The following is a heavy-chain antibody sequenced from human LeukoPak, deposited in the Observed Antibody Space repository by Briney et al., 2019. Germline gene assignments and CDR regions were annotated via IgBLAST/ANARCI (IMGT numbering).Heavy chain of an antibody. CDR2: IWYDGSNK. CDR3: AKGYSYVSKSNFDY. D-gene: IGHD5-18*01. V-gene: IGHV3-30*02. CDR1: GFTFSSYG. J-gene: IGHJ4*02. Sequence: GGSPRLSCAASGFTFSSYGMHWVRQAPGKGLEWVAVIWYDGSNKYYAYSVKGRFTISRDNSKNSLYLQMNGLRPEDTALYYCAKGYSYVSKSNFDYWGQGTLVTVSS.